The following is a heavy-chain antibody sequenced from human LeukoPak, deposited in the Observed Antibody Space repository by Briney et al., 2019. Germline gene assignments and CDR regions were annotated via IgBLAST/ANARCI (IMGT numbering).Heavy chain of an antibody. CDR3: AQDLAYCSSTSCLP. CDR1: GFTVSSYA. V-gene: IGHV3-23*01. J-gene: IGHJ5*02. Sequence: GGSLRLSRAASGFTVSSYAMNWVRQAPGKGLEWVSSISGSGGSTYYADSVKGRFTISRDNSKNTLYLQMNSLRAEDTAIYYCAQDLAYCSSTSCLPWGQGTLVTVSS. D-gene: IGHD2-2*01. CDR2: ISGSGGST.